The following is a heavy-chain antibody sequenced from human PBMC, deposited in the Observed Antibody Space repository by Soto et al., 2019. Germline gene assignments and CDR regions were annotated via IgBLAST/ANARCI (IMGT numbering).Heavy chain of an antibody. CDR1: GFTFSSHA. CDR3: AKEIFAAAYAATSAFDL. J-gene: IGHJ4*02. Sequence: GGSLRLSCAASGFTFSSHAMGWLRQAQGTGPEWVAFVDGSGGDTSYADSVKGRFIISRDNSDNSLFLHMNSLRAEDTGRYFCAKEIFAAAYAATSAFDLWGQGTLVTVSS. D-gene: IGHD2-8*01. V-gene: IGHV3-23*01. CDR2: VDGSGGDT.